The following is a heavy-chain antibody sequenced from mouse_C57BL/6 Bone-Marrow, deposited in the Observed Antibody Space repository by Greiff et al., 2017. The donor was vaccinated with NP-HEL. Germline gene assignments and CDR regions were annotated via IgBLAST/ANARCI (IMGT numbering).Heavy chain of an antibody. CDR2: FHPYNDDT. CDR1: GYTFTTYP. CDR3: ARVYDYDEDWYFDV. Sequence: VQLKESGAELVKPGASVKMSCKASGYTFTTYPIEWMKQNHGKSLEWIGNFHPYNDDTKYNEKFKGKATLTVEKSSSTVYLELSRLTSDDSAVYYCARVYDYDEDWYFDVWGTGTTVTVSS. D-gene: IGHD2-4*01. V-gene: IGHV1-47*01. J-gene: IGHJ1*03.